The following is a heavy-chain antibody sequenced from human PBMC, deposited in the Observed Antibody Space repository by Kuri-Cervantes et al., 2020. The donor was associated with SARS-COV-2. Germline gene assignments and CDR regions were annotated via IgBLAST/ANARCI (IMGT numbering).Heavy chain of an antibody. J-gene: IGHJ6*02. Sequence: LSLTCAASGFTFDDYGMSWVRQAPGKGLEWVSGINWNGGSTGYADSVKGRFTISRDNAKNSLYLQMNSLRAEDTALYYCARESTGLPYSNYVGYYYYYGMDVWGQGTTVTVSS. CDR2: INWNGGST. CDR3: ARESTGLPYSNYVGYYYYYGMDV. CDR1: GFTFDDYG. D-gene: IGHD4-11*01. V-gene: IGHV3-20*04.